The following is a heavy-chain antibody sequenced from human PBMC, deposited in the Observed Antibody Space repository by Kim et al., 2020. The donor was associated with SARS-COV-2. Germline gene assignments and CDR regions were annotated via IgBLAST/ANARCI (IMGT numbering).Heavy chain of an antibody. V-gene: IGHV3-15*01. D-gene: IGHD6-19*01. J-gene: IGHJ4*02. Sequence: GGSLRLSCAASGFTFSNAWMSWVRQAPGKGLEWVGRIKSKTDGGTTDYAAPVKGRFTISRDDSKNTLYLQMNSLKTEDTAVYYCTTFARSYSSGWSNFDYWGQGTLVTVSS. CDR2: IKSKTDGGTT. CDR1: GFTFSNAW. CDR3: TTFARSYSSGWSNFDY.